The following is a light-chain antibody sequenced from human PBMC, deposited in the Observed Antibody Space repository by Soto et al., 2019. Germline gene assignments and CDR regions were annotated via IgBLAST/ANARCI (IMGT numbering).Light chain of an antibody. J-gene: IGKJ5*01. CDR2: GAS. V-gene: IGKV3-15*01. Sequence: EIVLTQSPGTLSLSPGERSTLXXRASQSVSSNLAWYQQKPGQAPRXIIYGASTRATGIPARFSGSGSGTEFTLTISSLQPEDFATYYCQQLHDYPITFGQGTRLEIK. CDR1: QSVSSN. CDR3: QQLHDYPIT.